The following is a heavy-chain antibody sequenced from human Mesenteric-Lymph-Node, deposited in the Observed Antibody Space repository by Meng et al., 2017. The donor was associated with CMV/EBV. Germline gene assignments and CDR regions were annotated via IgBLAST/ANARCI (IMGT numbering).Heavy chain of an antibody. Sequence: GGSLRLSCAASGFTFSSYSMNWVRQAPGKGLEWVSSISSSSSYIYYADSVKGRFTISRDNAKNSLYLQMNSLRAEDTAVYYCARVVPALILEDYYYGMDVWGQGTTVTVSS. CDR3: ARVVPALILEDYYYGMDV. J-gene: IGHJ6*02. D-gene: IGHD2-2*01. CDR2: ISSSSSYI. CDR1: GFTFSSYS. V-gene: IGHV3-21*01.